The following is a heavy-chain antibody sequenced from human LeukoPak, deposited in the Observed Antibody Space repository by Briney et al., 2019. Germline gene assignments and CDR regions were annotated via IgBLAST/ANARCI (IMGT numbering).Heavy chain of an antibody. J-gene: IGHJ5*02. D-gene: IGHD4-17*01. CDR2: IRYDGGNK. CDR3: AKDTRATVTTGNWFDP. Sequence: GGSLRLSCAASGFTFSNYGMHWVRQAPGKGLEWVAFIRYDGGNKYYADSVKGRFTISRDNSKNMLYLQMNSLRAEDTAMYYCAKDTRATVTTGNWFDPWGQGTLVTVSS. CDR1: GFTFSNYG. V-gene: IGHV3-30*02.